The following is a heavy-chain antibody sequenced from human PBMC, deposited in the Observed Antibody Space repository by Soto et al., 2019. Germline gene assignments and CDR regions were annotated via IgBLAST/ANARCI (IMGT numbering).Heavy chain of an antibody. CDR1: GGTFSSYT. V-gene: IGHV1-69*08. D-gene: IGHD2-2*01. CDR2: IIPILGIA. J-gene: IGHJ5*02. Sequence: QVQLVQSGAEVKKPGSSVKVSCKASGGTFSSYTISWVRQAPGQGLEWMGRIIPILGIANYAQKFQGRVTITADKSTSTAYMELISLRSEDLAVYYCARDDGVPAAVPLKNWFDPWGQGTLVTVSS. CDR3: ARDDGVPAAVPLKNWFDP.